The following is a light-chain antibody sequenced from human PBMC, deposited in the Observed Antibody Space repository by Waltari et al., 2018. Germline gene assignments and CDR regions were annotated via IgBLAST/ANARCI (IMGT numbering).Light chain of an antibody. V-gene: IGLV1-40*01. J-gene: IGLJ1*01. CDR1: SSNFGAGDG. CDR2: GDT. Sequence: QSVLTQPPSVSGAPGQRVTISCTGTSSNFGAGDGVHWYQHVPGTAPKLRIFGDTHRPAGVPDRISGSRSGTSASLAIAGLQAEHEAVYYCQSFDSSLSGHHVFGTGTKVTVL. CDR3: QSFDSSLSGHHV.